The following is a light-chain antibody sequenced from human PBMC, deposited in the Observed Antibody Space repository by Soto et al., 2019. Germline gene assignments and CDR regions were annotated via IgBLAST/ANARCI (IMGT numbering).Light chain of an antibody. J-gene: IGKJ5*01. CDR3: QQYGNSPIT. CDR1: QSVSSSY. V-gene: IGKV3-20*01. Sequence: EVVLTQSPGTLSLSPGERATLSCRASQSVSSSYLAWYQQKPGLAPRLLINRASTRATGIPDRFSGSGSGTDFTLTISRLEPEDFAVYYCQQYGNSPITFGQGTRLEIK. CDR2: RAS.